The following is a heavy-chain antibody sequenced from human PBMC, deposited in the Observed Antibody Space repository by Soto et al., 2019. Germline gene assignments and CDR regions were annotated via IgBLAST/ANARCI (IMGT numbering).Heavy chain of an antibody. CDR2: INHSGST. V-gene: IGHV4-34*01. Sequence: QVQLQQWGAGLLKPSETLSLTCAVYGGSFSGYYWSWIRQPPGKGLGWIGEINHSGSTNYNPSLKSRVTISVDTSKNQFSLKLSSVTAADTAVYYCARGTTHYYYGMDVWGQGTTVTVSS. CDR1: GGSFSGYY. CDR3: ARGTTHYYYGMDV. J-gene: IGHJ6*02. D-gene: IGHD1-7*01.